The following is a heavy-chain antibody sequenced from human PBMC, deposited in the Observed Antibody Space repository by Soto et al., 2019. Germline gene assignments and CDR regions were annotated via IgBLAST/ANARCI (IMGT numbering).Heavy chain of an antibody. CDR1: GYTLTGYT. CDR2: INAGNGNT. CDR3: ARELLPFYYYDSSGYGAFDI. V-gene: IGHV1-3*01. J-gene: IGHJ3*02. Sequence: ASVKVSCKASGYTLTGYTMLWVRQAPGQRLEWMGWINAGNGNTKYSQKFQGRVTITRDTSASTAYMELSSLTSEDTAVYYCARELLPFYYYDSSGYGAFDIWGQGTMVTVSS. D-gene: IGHD3-22*01.